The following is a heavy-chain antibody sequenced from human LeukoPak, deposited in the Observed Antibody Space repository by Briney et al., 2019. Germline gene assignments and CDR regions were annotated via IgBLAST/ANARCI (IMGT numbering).Heavy chain of an antibody. V-gene: IGHV1-2*02. CDR3: ARDKLRFLEWTVNYYYMDV. J-gene: IGHJ6*03. D-gene: IGHD3-3*01. Sequence: GASVKVSCKASGYTFTGYFMHWVRQAPGQGLEWMGWINPNSGGTNYAQKFQGRVTMTGDTSISTAYMDLSSLRSDDTAVYYCARDKLRFLEWTVNYYYMDVWGKGTTVTVSS. CDR1: GYTFTGYF. CDR2: INPNSGGT.